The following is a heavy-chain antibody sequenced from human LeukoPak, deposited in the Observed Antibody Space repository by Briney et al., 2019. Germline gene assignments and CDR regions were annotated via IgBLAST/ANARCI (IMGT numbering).Heavy chain of an antibody. Sequence: SETLCLTCTVSGGSISSSSYSWGWIRQPPGKGLEWIGSIYYSGSTYYNPSLKSRVTISVDTSKNQFSLKLSSVTAADMAVYYCARVAPLTIRFDPWAREPWSPSPQ. CDR3: ARVAPLTIRFDP. CDR2: IYYSGST. D-gene: IGHD3-3*01. V-gene: IGHV4-39*07. CDR1: GGSISSSSYS. J-gene: IGHJ5*02.